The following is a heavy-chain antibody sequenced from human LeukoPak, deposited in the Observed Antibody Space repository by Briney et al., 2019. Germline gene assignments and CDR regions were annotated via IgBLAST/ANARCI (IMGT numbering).Heavy chain of an antibody. Sequence: ASVKVSCKASGYTFTSYYMHWVRQAPGQGLEWMGIINPSGGSTSYAQKFQGRVTMTRDTSTSTVYMELSSLRSEDTAVYYCATVRPKYWYFDLWGRGTLVTVSS. J-gene: IGHJ2*01. V-gene: IGHV1-46*01. D-gene: IGHD4-17*01. CDR3: ATVRPKYWYFDL. CDR1: GYTFTSYY. CDR2: INPSGGST.